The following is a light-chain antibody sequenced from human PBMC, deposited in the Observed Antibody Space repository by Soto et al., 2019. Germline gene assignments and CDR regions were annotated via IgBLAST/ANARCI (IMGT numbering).Light chain of an antibody. V-gene: IGKV1-16*02. CDR2: AAS. CDR1: HDISNF. Sequence: DIQMTQSPSSLSASVGDRVTITCRASHDISNFLVWFQQKPGKAPKPLIYAASSLQSGVPSKFSGSGSGTDFTLTINSLQPEDFATYYCQQCKSYPITFGQGTRLEI. J-gene: IGKJ5*01. CDR3: QQCKSYPIT.